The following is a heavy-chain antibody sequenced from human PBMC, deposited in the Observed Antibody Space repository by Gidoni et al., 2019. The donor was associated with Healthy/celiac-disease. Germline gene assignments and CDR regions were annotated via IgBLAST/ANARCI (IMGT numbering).Heavy chain of an antibody. CDR3: ARARIPRVPAAIMWGGYFDY. CDR1: GFTVSSNY. V-gene: IGHV3-53*01. J-gene: IGHJ4*02. D-gene: IGHD2-2*01. CDR2: IYSGGST. Sequence: EVQLVESGGGLIQPGGSLRLSCAASGFTVSSNYMSWVRQAPGKGLEWVSVIYSGGSTYYADSVKGRFTISRDNSKNTLYLQMNSLRAEDTAVYYCARARIPRVPAAIMWGGYFDYWGQGTLVTVSS.